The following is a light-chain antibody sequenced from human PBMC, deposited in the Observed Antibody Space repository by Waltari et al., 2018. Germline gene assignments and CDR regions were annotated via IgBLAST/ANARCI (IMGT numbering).Light chain of an antibody. CDR3: QQSDSLPWT. CDR1: QSSSTY. V-gene: IGKV1-39*01. Sequence: DIQMTQSPSSLSASVGDRVTITCRASQSSSTYLSWYQQKPGKAPNLLIYGASNLQSGVPSRFSGRGSGTDFTLTISSLQPEDFANYYCQQSDSLPWTFGQGTKVEIK. J-gene: IGKJ1*01. CDR2: GAS.